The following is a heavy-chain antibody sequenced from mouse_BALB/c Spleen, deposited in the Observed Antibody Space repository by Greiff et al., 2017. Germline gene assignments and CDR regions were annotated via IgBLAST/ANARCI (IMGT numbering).Heavy chain of an antibody. CDR3: ARSLGNYGFDY. Sequence: VQLQQPGAELVKPGASVKLSCKASGYTFTSYWMHWVKQRPGQGLEWIGEINPSNGRTNYNEKFKSKATLTVDKSSSTAYMQLSSLTSEDSAVYYCARSLGNYGFDYWGQGTTLTVSS. J-gene: IGHJ2*01. CDR1: GYTFTSYW. D-gene: IGHD2-1*01. CDR2: INPSNGRT. V-gene: IGHV1S81*02.